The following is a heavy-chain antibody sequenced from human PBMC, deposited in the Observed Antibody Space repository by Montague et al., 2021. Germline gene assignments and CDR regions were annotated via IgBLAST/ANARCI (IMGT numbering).Heavy chain of an antibody. CDR2: INGNSINI. Sequence: SLRLSCAASGFLFNNYVMNWVRQAPGKGLEWVSGINGNSINIDYADSVKGRFTISRDSAKNSLYLQMNSLRAEDTAFYYCVKDTRDYYPDFWGQGILVTVSS. CDR1: GFLFNNYV. D-gene: IGHD3-3*01. V-gene: IGHV3-9*01. CDR3: VKDTRDYYPDF. J-gene: IGHJ4*02.